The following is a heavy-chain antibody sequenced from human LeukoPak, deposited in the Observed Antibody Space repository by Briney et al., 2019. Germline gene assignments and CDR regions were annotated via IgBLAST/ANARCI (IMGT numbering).Heavy chain of an antibody. V-gene: IGHV4-59*12. D-gene: IGHD2-21*02. J-gene: IGHJ5*02. CDR3: ARGLLFSWFDP. CDR1: GGSISSYY. Sequence: SETLSLTCTVSGGSISSYYWSWIRQHPGKGLEWIGYIYYSGSTNYNPSLKSRVTISVDTSKNQFSLKLSSVTAADTAVYYCARGLLFSWFDPWGQGTLVTVSS. CDR2: IYYSGST.